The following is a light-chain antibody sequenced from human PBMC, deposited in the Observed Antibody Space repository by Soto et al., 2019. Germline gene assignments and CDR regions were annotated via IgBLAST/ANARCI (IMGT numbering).Light chain of an antibody. CDR3: QQRTNWPRVT. V-gene: IGKV3-11*01. Sequence: EIVITQSPATLSVAPGQRASLSCRASQSVSTTVAWYHQKPGQAPRLLIYDASNRATGIPARFSGSGSGTDFTLTISSLEPEDFAIYYCQQRTNWPRVTFGQGTKVDIK. CDR1: QSVSTT. J-gene: IGKJ1*01. CDR2: DAS.